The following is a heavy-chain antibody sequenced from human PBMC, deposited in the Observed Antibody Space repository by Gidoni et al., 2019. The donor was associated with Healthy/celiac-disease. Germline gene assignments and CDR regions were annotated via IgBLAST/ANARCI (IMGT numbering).Heavy chain of an antibody. CDR2: IIPIFGTA. V-gene: IGHV1-69*01. Sequence: QVQLVQSGAEVKKPGSSAKVSCKASGGTVRSNAIRWARQAPGQGLEWMGGIIPIFGTANYEQKFQGRVTITADESTSTAYMELSSLRSEDTAVYYCARGSGSYGPRGDAFDIWGQGTMVTVSS. CDR1: GGTVRSNA. D-gene: IGHD5-18*01. J-gene: IGHJ3*02. CDR3: ARGSGSYGPRGDAFDI.